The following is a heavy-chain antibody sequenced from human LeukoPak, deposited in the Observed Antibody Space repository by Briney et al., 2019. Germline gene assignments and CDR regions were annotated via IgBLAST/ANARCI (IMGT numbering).Heavy chain of an antibody. Sequence: SETLSLTCAVYGGSFSGYYWSWIRQPPGKGLEWIGSIYYSGSTYYNPSLKSRVTISVDTSKNQFSLKLSSVTAADTAVYYCARIDIRLVRGALFDYWGQGTLVTVSS. J-gene: IGHJ4*02. CDR2: IYYSGST. CDR1: GGSFSGYY. D-gene: IGHD3-10*01. V-gene: IGHV4-34*01. CDR3: ARIDIRLVRGALFDY.